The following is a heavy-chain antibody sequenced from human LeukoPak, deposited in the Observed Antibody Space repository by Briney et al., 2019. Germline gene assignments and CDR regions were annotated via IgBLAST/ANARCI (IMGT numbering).Heavy chain of an antibody. V-gene: IGHV4-38-2*02. J-gene: IGHJ3*02. D-gene: IGHD6-13*01. Sequence: PGTLCLTSTVSRYSLFSVYYWGWIGQPPGRGLEWIGSKYHIGSTYYNRSLRRRVTISVDTSKNQFSLKLSSVTAADTAVYYCARVTTSSWIYFSDAFDIWGQGTMVTVSS. CDR3: ARVTTSSWIYFSDAFDI. CDR2: KYHIGST. CDR1: RYSLFSVYY.